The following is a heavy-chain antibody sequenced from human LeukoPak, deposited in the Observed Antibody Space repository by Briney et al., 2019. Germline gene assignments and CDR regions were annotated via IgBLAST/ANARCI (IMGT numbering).Heavy chain of an antibody. CDR3: AREGYYYGSGSYYTPYWYFDL. J-gene: IGHJ2*01. CDR2: INYSGST. Sequence: SETLSLTCTVSGGSISSSSYYWGWIRQPPGKGLEWIGYINYSGSTNYNPSLKSRVTISLDMSIRQFSLKLTSVTAADTAVYYCAREGYYYGSGSYYTPYWYFDLWGRGTLVTVSS. D-gene: IGHD3-10*01. CDR1: GGSISSSSYY. V-gene: IGHV4-61*05.